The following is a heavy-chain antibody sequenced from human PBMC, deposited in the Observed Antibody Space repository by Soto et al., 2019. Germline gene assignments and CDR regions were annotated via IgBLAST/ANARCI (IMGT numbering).Heavy chain of an antibody. CDR3: ATGYYDSSGYPSMDV. V-gene: IGHV1-24*01. CDR1: GYTLTELS. CDR2: FDPEDGET. Sequence: GASVKVSCKVSGYTLTELSMHWVRQAPGKGLEGMGGFDPEDGETIYEQKFQGRVTMTEDTSTDKAYMELSSLRSEDTAVYYCATGYYDSSGYPSMDVWGQGTTVTVSS. J-gene: IGHJ6*02. D-gene: IGHD3-22*01.